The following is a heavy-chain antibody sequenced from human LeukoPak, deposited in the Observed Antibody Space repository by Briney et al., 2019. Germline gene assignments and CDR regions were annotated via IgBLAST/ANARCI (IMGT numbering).Heavy chain of an antibody. Sequence: ASVKVSCKASGYTFSGYGFSWVRQAPGQGLEWMGWISAYSGNTKYAQKYQARVTLTTDTSTSTAYIELRSLRSDDTAVYYCARGGGSYGDYSLWLGYWGQGTLVTVSS. D-gene: IGHD4-17*01. CDR3: ARGGGSYGDYSLWLGY. CDR2: ISAYSGNT. CDR1: GYTFSGYG. J-gene: IGHJ4*02. V-gene: IGHV1-18*01.